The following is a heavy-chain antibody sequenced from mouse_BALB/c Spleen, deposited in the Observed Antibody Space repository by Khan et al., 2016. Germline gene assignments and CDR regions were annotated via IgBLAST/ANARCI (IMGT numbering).Heavy chain of an antibody. J-gene: IGHJ4*01. Sequence: MQLMESGPELEKPGASVKISCKASGYSFTDYNMNWVKQSNGKSLEWIGNIDPYYGGTTYNQKFKGKATLTVDKSSSTAYMQLKSLTSEDAAVYYCARHYAMDYWGQGTSVTVSS. V-gene: IGHV1S135*01. CDR3: ARHYAMDY. CDR2: IDPYYGGT. CDR1: GYSFTDYN.